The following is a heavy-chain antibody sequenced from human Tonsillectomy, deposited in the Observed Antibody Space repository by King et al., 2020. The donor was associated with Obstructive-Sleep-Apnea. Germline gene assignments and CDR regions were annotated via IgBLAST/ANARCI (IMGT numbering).Heavy chain of an antibody. CDR1: GGSISSSSYY. CDR2: IYYSGST. CDR3: AGEGGTDTWRDRYSYGYGRATTTRKPRGKPFDY. Sequence: LQLQESGPGLVKPSETLSLTCTVSGGSISSSSYYWGWIRQPPGKGLEWIGSIYYSGSTYYNPSLKSRVTISVDTSKNQFSLKLSSVPAADTAVYYCAGEGGTDTWRDRYSYGYGRATTTRKPRGKPFDYWGQGTLVTVSS. J-gene: IGHJ4*02. D-gene: IGHD5-18*01. V-gene: IGHV4-39*07.